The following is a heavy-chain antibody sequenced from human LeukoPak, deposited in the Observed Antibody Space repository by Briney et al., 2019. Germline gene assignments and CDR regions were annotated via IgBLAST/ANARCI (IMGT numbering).Heavy chain of an antibody. Sequence: GASVNVSCKASGYTFTSYGISWVRQAPGQGLEWMGWISAYNGNTNYAQTLQGRVTMTTDTSTSTAYMELRSLRSDDTAVYYCARDLYYGSGSSRPPGFDYWGQGTLVTVSS. V-gene: IGHV1-18*01. CDR3: ARDLYYGSGSSRPPGFDY. CDR2: ISAYNGNT. CDR1: GYTFTSYG. J-gene: IGHJ4*02. D-gene: IGHD3-10*01.